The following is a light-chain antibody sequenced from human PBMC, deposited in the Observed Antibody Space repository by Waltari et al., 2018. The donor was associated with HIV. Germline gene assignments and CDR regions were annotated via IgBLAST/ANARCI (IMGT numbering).Light chain of an antibody. J-gene: IGLJ3*02. V-gene: IGLV1-44*01. CDR2: SKK. CDR1: SSNIGSNT. CDR3: ATWDDSLNGRWV. Sequence: QSVLTQPPSASGTPGQRVTISCSGSSSNIGSNTVNWYQQLPGTAPQLLIYSKKHRPSGVLDRCSCSYAGTSASLAISGLQSEDDADYYCATWDDSLNGRWVFGGGTKLTVL.